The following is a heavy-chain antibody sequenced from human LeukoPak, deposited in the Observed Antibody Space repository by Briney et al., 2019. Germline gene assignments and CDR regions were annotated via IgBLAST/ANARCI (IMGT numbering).Heavy chain of an antibody. CDR2: ISSSSYI. Sequence: GGSLRLSCAASGITFSSYSMNWVRQAPGKGLEWVSSISSSSYIYYADSVKGRFTISRDNAKNSLYLQMNSLRAEDTALYYCAKGHRPTSYHPLITMVRGVLGLGFDYWGQGTLVTVSS. D-gene: IGHD3-10*01. CDR3: AKGHRPTSYHPLITMVRGVLGLGFDY. J-gene: IGHJ4*02. CDR1: GITFSSYS. V-gene: IGHV3-21*04.